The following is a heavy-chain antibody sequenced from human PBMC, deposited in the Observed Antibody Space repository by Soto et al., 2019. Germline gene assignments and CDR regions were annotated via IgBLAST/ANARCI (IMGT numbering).Heavy chain of an antibody. CDR2: ISYDRNSK. D-gene: IGHD5-18*01. CDR1: GFTFTTYA. J-gene: IGHJ6*02. CDR3: AKATVDTAMVHDEGYYFYYGMDV. Sequence: QVQMVESGGGVVQPGRSLRLSCAASGFTFTTYAMHWVRQAPGKGLEWVAAISYDRNSKYYADSVKGRFTISRDNSKNSLYLQMISLRPEDTAVYYCAKATVDTAMVHDEGYYFYYGMDVWGQGTTVTVSS. V-gene: IGHV3-30*18.